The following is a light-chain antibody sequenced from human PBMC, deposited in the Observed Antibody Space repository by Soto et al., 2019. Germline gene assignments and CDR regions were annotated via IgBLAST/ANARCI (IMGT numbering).Light chain of an antibody. CDR2: DAS. J-gene: IGKJ1*01. CDR3: QQRSQWPWT. CDR1: QSGPID. V-gene: IGKV3-11*01. Sequence: EIVLTQSPATLSLSPGERAILSCRASQSGPIDLAWYQQKPGQAPRLLIFDASKRATGIPGRFSGDGSGTDFTLTINSPEPGAFAIYYCQQRSQWPWTFGQGTKVEIK.